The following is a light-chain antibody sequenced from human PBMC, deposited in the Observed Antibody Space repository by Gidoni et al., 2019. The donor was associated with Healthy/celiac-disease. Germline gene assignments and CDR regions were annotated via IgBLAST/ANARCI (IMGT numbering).Light chain of an antibody. CDR1: QGISRY. V-gene: IGKV1-8*01. CDR2: AAS. CDR3: QQYCSYPFT. Sequence: NRTTQSPSSPPASTGDRVTITCRATQGISRYLAWYQQQPWKAPKLLIYAASTLQSGVPSRFSVSFSGADFTLTISCLQSEDFATYFCQQYCSYPFTFGPGTKVEIK. J-gene: IGKJ3*01.